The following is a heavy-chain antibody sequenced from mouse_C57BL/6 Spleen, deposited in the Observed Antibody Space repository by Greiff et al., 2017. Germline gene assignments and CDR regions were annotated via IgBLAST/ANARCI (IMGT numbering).Heavy chain of an antibody. CDR1: GFSLSTSGMG. Sequence: QVTLKVSGPGILQSSQTLSLTCSFSGFSLSTSGMGVSWIRPPSGKGLEWLAHIYLDDDKRYNPFLKSRLTISKGTSSNQVVLKITSVDTAESATYYCARGEGDGYYKLYWYFDVWGTGTTVTVSS. CDR3: ARGEGDGYYKLYWYFDV. CDR2: IYLDDDK. J-gene: IGHJ1*03. V-gene: IGHV8-12*01. D-gene: IGHD2-3*01.